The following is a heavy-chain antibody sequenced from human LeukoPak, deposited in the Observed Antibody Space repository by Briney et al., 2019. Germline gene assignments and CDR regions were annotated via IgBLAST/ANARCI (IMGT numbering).Heavy chain of an antibody. V-gene: IGHV3-48*04. Sequence: PRGSLRLSCAASGFTFSSYSMIWVRQAPGKGLEWVSYISSSSSTIYYADSVKGRFTISRDNAKNSLYLQMNSLRAEDTAVYYCARGGRFDPWGQGTLVTVSS. CDR2: ISSSSSTI. CDR1: GFTFSSYS. J-gene: IGHJ5*02. CDR3: ARGGRFDP.